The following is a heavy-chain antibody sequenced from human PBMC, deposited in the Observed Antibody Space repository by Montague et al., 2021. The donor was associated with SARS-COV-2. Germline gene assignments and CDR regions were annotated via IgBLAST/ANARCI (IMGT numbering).Heavy chain of an antibody. CDR3: ARLGLGGYDILTGYYQSGMDV. J-gene: IGHJ6*02. Sequence: CAISGDSVSGEGAAWRWDRQSPSRDLEWLGGTYYRSKWYNDYAVSVKSRITINPDTSKNQFSLKLSSVTAADTAVYYCARLGLGGYDILTGYYQSGMDVWGQGTTVTGSS. V-gene: IGHV6-1*01. D-gene: IGHD3-9*01. CDR1: GDSVSGEGAA. CDR2: TYYRSKWYN.